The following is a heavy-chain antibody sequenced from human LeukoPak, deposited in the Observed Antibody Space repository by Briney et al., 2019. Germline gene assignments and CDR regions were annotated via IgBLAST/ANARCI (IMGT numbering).Heavy chain of an antibody. Sequence: GGSLRLSCAASGFTFSSFSMIWVRQAPGKGLEWVAVISYDGSNKYYADSVKGRFTISRDNSKNTLYLQMNSLRAEDTAVYYCARAERPQNYFDYWGQGTLVTVSS. V-gene: IGHV3-30*03. CDR3: ARAERPQNYFDY. CDR2: ISYDGSNK. D-gene: IGHD5-24*01. J-gene: IGHJ4*02. CDR1: GFTFSSFS.